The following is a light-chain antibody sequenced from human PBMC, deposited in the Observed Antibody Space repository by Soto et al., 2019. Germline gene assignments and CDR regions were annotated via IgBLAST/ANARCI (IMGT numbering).Light chain of an antibody. CDR3: SSYTSSSTYV. J-gene: IGLJ1*01. V-gene: IGLV2-14*01. CDR1: SSDVGGYHY. CDR2: EVS. Sequence: QSALTQPASVSGSPGQSITISCTGTSSDVGGYHYVSWYQQHPGKAPKHMMYEVSNRPSGVSNRFSGSKSGNTASLTISGLQAEDEADYYCSSYTSSSTYVFATGTKLTVL.